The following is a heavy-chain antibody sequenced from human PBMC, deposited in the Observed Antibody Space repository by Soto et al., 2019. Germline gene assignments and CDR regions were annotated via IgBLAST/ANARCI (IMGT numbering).Heavy chain of an antibody. CDR3: VKEGVTYDFWSGYLD. J-gene: IGHJ4*02. D-gene: IGHD3-3*01. Sequence: GGSLRLSCSASGFTFSSYAMHWVRQAPGKGLEYVSAISSNGGSTYYADSAKGRFTISRDNSKNTLYLQMSSLRAEDTAVYYCVKEGVTYDFWSGYLDWGQGTLVTVSS. CDR2: ISSNGGST. CDR1: GFTFSSYA. V-gene: IGHV3-64D*06.